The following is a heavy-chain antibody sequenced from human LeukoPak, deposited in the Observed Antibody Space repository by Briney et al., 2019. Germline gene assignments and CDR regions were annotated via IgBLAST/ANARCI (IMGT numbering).Heavy chain of an antibody. CDR2: INPNSGGT. CDR3: ARGKYGSGSSRQSY. D-gene: IGHD3-10*01. V-gene: IGHV1-2*02. Sequence: ASVKVSCKASGYTFTGYYMHWVRQAPGQGLEWMGWINPNSGGTNYAQKFQGRVTMTRDTSISTAYMELSRLRSDDTAEYYCARGKYGSGSSRQSYWGQGTLVTVSS. CDR1: GYTFTGYY. J-gene: IGHJ4*02.